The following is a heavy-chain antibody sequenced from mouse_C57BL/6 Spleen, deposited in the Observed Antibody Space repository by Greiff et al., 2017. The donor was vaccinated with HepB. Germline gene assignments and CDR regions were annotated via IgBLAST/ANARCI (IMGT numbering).Heavy chain of an antibody. D-gene: IGHD2-1*01. CDR2: ISGGGGNT. CDR1: GFTFSSYT. CDR3: ARRGNYEGDYYAMDY. V-gene: IGHV5-9*01. J-gene: IGHJ4*01. Sequence: EVQVVESGGGLVKPGGSLKLSCAASGFTFSSYTMSWVRQTPEKRLEWVATISGGGGNTYYPDSVKGRFTISRDNAKNTLYLQMSSLRSEDTALYYCARRGNYEGDYYAMDYWGQGTSVTVSS.